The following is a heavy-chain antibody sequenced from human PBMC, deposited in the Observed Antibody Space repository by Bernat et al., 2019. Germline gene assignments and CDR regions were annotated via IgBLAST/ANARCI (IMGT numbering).Heavy chain of an antibody. CDR2: INSDGSST. J-gene: IGHJ4*02. CDR1: GFTFSSYW. CDR3: AREWDDSGYEY. Sequence: EVQLVESGGGLVQPGGSLRLSCAASGFTFSSYWMHWVRQAPGKGLVWVARINSDGSSTSYADSVKGRFTISIDNAKNTLYLQMNSLRAEDTAVSYCAREWDDSGYEYWGQGTLVTVSS. D-gene: IGHD5-12*01. V-gene: IGHV3-74*01.